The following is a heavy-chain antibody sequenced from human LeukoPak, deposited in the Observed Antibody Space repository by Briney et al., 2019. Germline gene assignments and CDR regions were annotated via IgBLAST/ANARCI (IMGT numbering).Heavy chain of an antibody. J-gene: IGHJ3*02. CDR3: ARDFRITIFGVVIAHGAFDI. D-gene: IGHD3-3*01. Sequence: ASVKVSCKASGYTFTSSDINWVRQATGQGLEWMGWINPNSGGTNYAQKFQGRVTMTRDTSISTAYMELSRLRSDDTAVYYCARDFRITIFGVVIAHGAFDIWGQGTMVTVSS. CDR1: GYTFTSSD. V-gene: IGHV1-2*02. CDR2: INPNSGGT.